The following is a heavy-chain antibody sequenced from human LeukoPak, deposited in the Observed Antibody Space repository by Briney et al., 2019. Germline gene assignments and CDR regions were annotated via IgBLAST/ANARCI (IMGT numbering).Heavy chain of an antibody. J-gene: IGHJ3*02. CDR2: IYSSGST. CDR1: GGSINTYY. V-gene: IGHV4-39*07. D-gene: IGHD3-10*01. CDR3: ARSDGYGLVGI. Sequence: SETLSLTCTVSGGSINTYYWGWIRQPPGKTLEWIGSIYSSGSTYYNSSLKSRVIILIDTAKNHFSLNLSSVTAADTAVYYCARSDGYGLVGIWGQGTMVTVSS.